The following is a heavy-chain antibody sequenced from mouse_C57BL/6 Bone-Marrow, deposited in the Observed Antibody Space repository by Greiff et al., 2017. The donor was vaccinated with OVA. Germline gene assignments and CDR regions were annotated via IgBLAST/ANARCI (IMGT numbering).Heavy chain of an antibody. J-gene: IGHJ1*03. D-gene: IGHD1-1*01. Sequence: EVHLVESGPGLAKPSQTLSLTCSVTGYSITSDYWNWIRKFPGNKLEYMGYISYSGSTYYNPSLKSRISITRDTSKNQYYLQLNSVTTEDTATYYCARCHYYGSSYSHWYFDVWGTGTTVTVSS. CDR2: ISYSGST. CDR3: ARCHYYGSSYSHWYFDV. CDR1: GYSITSDY. V-gene: IGHV3-8*01.